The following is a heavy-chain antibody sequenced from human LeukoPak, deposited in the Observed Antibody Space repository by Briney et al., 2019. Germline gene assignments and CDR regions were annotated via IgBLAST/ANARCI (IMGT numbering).Heavy chain of an antibody. J-gene: IGHJ4*02. CDR2: INHSGST. CDR1: GGSFSGYY. CDR3: ASYDPITMSRYYFDY. V-gene: IGHV4-34*01. Sequence: SETLSLTCAVYGGSFSGYYWSWIRQPPGKGLEWIGEINHSGSTNYNPSLKSRVTISVDTPKNQFSLKLSSVTAADTAVYYCASYDPITMSRYYFDYWGQGTLVTVSS. D-gene: IGHD3-22*01.